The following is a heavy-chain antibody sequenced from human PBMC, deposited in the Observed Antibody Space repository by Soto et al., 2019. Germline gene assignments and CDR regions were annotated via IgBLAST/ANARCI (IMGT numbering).Heavy chain of an antibody. Sequence: EVQLLESGGVLVQPGGSLRLSCLASGFTFKNYDMRWVRQSPGKGLEWVSGISGSGAITYYADSVRGRFTISRDNSKNTLYLQLNSLRAEDTAIYYCAKDRQFRSYYESAGHYNNWGQGTLVTVSS. J-gene: IGHJ4*02. D-gene: IGHD3-10*01. CDR3: AKDRQFRSYYESAGHYNN. CDR2: ISGSGAIT. CDR1: GFTFKNYD. V-gene: IGHV3-23*01.